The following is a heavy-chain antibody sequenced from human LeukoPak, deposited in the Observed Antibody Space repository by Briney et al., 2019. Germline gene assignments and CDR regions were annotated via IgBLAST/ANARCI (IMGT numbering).Heavy chain of an antibody. Sequence: PGGSLRLSCAASGFTFDDYAMHWVRQAPGKGLEWVSGISWNSGSIGYADSVKGRFTISRDNAKNSLYLQMNSLRAEDTALYYCARGEGSYYSHWGQGTLVTVSS. CDR1: GFTFDDYA. CDR3: ARGEGSYYSH. V-gene: IGHV3-9*01. CDR2: ISWNSGSI. D-gene: IGHD1-26*01. J-gene: IGHJ4*02.